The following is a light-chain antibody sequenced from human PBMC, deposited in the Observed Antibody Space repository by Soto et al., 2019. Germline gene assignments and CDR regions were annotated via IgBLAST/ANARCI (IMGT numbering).Light chain of an antibody. CDR3: QQYINWPLYT. Sequence: EIEMTQSPATLSVSPGDRATLSCRASQSVSSNLAWYQQKPGQAPRLLLYGASTRATGIPARFSGSGSGTDFTLTISSLQSEDFAVYYCQQYINWPLYTFGQGTKLEI. CDR1: QSVSSN. V-gene: IGKV3-15*01. CDR2: GAS. J-gene: IGKJ2*01.